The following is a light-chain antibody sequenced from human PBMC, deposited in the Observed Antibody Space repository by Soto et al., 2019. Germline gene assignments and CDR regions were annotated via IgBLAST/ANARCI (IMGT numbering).Light chain of an antibody. CDR3: QQRSNWPVT. CDR1: QSVSSS. CDR2: DAF. Sequence: IVLTQSPATLSSSPGERATLSGRASQSVSSSLAWYQQKPGQAPRLLIYDAFNRAGGIPARFSGSGSGTDFTLTISSLEPEDFAVYYCQQRSNWPVTFGQGTRLEIK. J-gene: IGKJ5*01. V-gene: IGKV3-11*01.